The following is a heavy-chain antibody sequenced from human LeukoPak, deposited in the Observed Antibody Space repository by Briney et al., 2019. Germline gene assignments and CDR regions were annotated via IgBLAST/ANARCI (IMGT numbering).Heavy chain of an antibody. Sequence: GGSLRLSCAASGFTFSSYWMHWVRQAPGKGLVWVARINSDGSSTSYADSAKGRLTISRDNAKNTLYLQMNSLRDEDTAVYYCARGDCSSTSCYAFDYWGQGTLVTVSS. J-gene: IGHJ4*02. CDR2: INSDGSST. CDR1: GFTFSSYW. CDR3: ARGDCSSTSCYAFDY. V-gene: IGHV3-74*01. D-gene: IGHD2-2*01.